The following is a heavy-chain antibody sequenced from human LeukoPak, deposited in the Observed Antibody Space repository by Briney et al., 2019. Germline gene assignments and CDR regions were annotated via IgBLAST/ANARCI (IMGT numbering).Heavy chain of an antibody. CDR3: ARPTYSSSGYFDL. V-gene: IGHV3-48*04. D-gene: IGHD6-6*01. CDR2: ISSSGSTM. CDR1: EFTFSNYN. Sequence: GGSLRLSCTASEFTFSNYNMNWVRQAPGKGLEWVSYISSSGSTMYYADSVKGRFTISRDNAKNSLYLQMNDLRAEDTAVYYCARPTYSSSGYFDLWGRGALVTVSS. J-gene: IGHJ2*01.